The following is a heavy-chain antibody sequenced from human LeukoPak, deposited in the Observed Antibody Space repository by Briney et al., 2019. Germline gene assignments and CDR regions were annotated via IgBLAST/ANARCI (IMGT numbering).Heavy chain of an antibody. CDR1: GFTFSSYS. CDR3: AREWLQFDAFDI. D-gene: IGHD5-24*01. J-gene: IGHJ3*02. CDR2: ISSSSSYI. Sequence: GGSLRLSCAASGFTFSSYSMNWVRQAPGKGLEWVSSISSSSSYIYYADSVKGRFTISRDNAKNSLYLQMNSLRAEDTAVYYCAREWLQFDAFDIWGQGTMVTVSS. V-gene: IGHV3-21*01.